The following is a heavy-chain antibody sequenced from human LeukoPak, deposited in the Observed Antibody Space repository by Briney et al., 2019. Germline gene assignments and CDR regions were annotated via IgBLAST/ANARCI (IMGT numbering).Heavy chain of an antibody. J-gene: IGHJ3*02. CDR1: GGSISSSSYY. V-gene: IGHV4-39*07. CDR3: ARTFTNYYDSSGYLFAFDI. Sequence: SETLSLTCTVSGGSISSSSYYWGWIRQPPGKGLEWIGSIYYSGSTYYNPSLKSRITISVDTSKNQFSLKLSSVTAADTTVYYCARTFTNYYDSSGYLFAFDIWGQGTMVTVSS. CDR2: IYYSGST. D-gene: IGHD3-22*01.